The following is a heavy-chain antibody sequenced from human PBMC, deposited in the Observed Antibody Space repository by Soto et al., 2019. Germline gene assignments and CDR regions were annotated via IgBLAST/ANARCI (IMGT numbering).Heavy chain of an antibody. CDR2: IYYSGST. CDR1: GGSISSYY. Sequence: SETLSLTCTVSGGSISSYYWSWIRQPPGKGLEWIGYIYYSGSTNYNPSLKSRVTISVDTSKNQFSLKLSSVTAADTAVYYCARGGGIKIFGVLTEASDHLDYWGQGILVTVYS. V-gene: IGHV4-59*01. J-gene: IGHJ4*02. CDR3: ARGGGIKIFGVLTEASDHLDY. D-gene: IGHD3-3*01.